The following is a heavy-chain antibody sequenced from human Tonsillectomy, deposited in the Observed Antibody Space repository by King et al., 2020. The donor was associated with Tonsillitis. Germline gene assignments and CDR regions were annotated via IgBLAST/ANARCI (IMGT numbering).Heavy chain of an antibody. CDR3: ARGAKGAAAGTPWFDP. J-gene: IGHJ5*02. V-gene: IGHV4-34*01. CDR1: GGSFGDYY. Sequence: VQLQQWGAGLLKPSETLSLSCAVYGGSFGDYYWSWIRQPPGKGLEWIGEIIHSGSTIYNPSLKSRVTISVDTSKNQFSLNLNSVTAADTAVYYCARGAKGAAAGTPWFDPWGQGTLVTVSS. CDR2: IIHSGST. D-gene: IGHD6-13*01.